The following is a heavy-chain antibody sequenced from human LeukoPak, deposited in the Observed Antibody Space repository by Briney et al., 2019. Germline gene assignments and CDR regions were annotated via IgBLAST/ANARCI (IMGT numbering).Heavy chain of an antibody. V-gene: IGHV3-48*03. CDR2: ISSSGSTI. Sequence: PGGSLRLSCAASGFTLSSYEMNWVRPAPAKGLEWVSYISSSGSTIYYADSVKGRFNNSRDNAKNSLYLQMNSLRAEDTAVYYCARDPRSSGYFDYWGQGTLVTVPS. CDR1: GFTLSSYE. CDR3: ARDPRSSGYFDY. J-gene: IGHJ4*02. D-gene: IGHD6-6*01.